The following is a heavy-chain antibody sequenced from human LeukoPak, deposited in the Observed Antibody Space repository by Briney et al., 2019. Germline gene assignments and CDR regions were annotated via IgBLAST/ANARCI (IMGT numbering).Heavy chain of an antibody. V-gene: IGHV4-34*01. CDR1: GGSFSGSY. J-gene: IGHJ5*02. Sequence: SETLSLTCAVYGGSFSGSYCSWIRHPPGNGLEWIGEINHSVSTNYNPSLKSRVTISVDTSKNQFSLKLSSVSAADTAVYYCARHLILTGYCMGQPSPRNWFDPWGQGTLVTVSS. CDR3: ARHLILTGYCMGQPSPRNWFDP. D-gene: IGHD3-9*01. CDR2: INHSVST.